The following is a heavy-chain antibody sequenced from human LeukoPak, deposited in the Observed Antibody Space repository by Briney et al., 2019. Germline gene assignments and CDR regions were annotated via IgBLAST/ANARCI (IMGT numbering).Heavy chain of an antibody. CDR3: ARDPGSGFDYGDHFDY. D-gene: IGHD4-17*01. V-gene: IGHV3-48*02. J-gene: IGHJ4*02. Sequence: SSSSSTIYYADSVKGRFTISRDNAKISLYLQMNSLRDEDTAVYYCARDPGSGFDYGDHFDYWGQGTLVTVSS. CDR2: SSSSSTI.